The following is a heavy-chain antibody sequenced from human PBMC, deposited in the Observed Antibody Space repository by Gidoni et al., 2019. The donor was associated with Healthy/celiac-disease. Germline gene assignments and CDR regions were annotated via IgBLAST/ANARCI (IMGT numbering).Heavy chain of an antibody. J-gene: IGHJ6*02. Sequence: EVQLLESGGGLVQPGGSLRLSCAASGFTFSRYAMSWVRQAPGKGLEWVSAISGSGGSTYYADSVKGRFTISRDNSKNTLYLQMNSLRAEDTAVYYCAKGGTMVRGVTYYGMDVWGQGTTVTVSS. V-gene: IGHV3-23*01. D-gene: IGHD3-10*01. CDR1: GFTFSRYA. CDR3: AKGGTMVRGVTYYGMDV. CDR2: ISGSGGST.